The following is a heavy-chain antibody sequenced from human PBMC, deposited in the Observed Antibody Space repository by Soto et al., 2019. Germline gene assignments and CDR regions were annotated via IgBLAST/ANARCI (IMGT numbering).Heavy chain of an antibody. CDR1: GFPFSSFG. CDR3: AKDSMGDYYGMDV. V-gene: IGHV3-30*18. Sequence: GGSLRLSCAASGFPFSSFGMHWVRQAPGKGLEWVAVISFDGSKKYYADSVKGRFTISRDNSKNTLFLQMNSLRAEDTAVYYCAKDSMGDYYGMDVWGQGTTVTVSS. D-gene: IGHD1-26*01. J-gene: IGHJ6*02. CDR2: ISFDGSKK.